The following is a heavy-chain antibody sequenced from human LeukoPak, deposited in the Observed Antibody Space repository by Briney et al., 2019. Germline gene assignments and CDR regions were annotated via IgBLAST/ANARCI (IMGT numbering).Heavy chain of an antibody. Sequence: GGSLRLSCAAPGFSFSSNWMGWVRQAPGKGLEWVAHIKRDGSQKYYLDSVEGRFTISRDNAKNSLYLQMNSLRVEDTAVYYCARLGLEVGGPNWFDPWGQGTLVTGSS. J-gene: IGHJ5*02. CDR3: ARLGLEVGGPNWFDP. CDR1: GFSFSSNW. V-gene: IGHV3-7*01. D-gene: IGHD1-1*01. CDR2: IKRDGSQK.